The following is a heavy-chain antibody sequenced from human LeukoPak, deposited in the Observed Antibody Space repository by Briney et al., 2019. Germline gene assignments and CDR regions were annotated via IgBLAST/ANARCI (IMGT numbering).Heavy chain of an antibody. Sequence: SETLSLTCTVSGGSISSSSYYWGWIRQPPGKGLEWIGSIYYSGSTYYNPSLKSRVTISVDTSKNQFSLKLSSVTAADTAVYCCARVYYDFWSGQRWYYFDYWGQGTLVTVSS. CDR2: IYYSGST. CDR3: ARVYYDFWSGQRWYYFDY. J-gene: IGHJ4*02. D-gene: IGHD3-3*01. CDR1: GGSISSSSYY. V-gene: IGHV4-39*01.